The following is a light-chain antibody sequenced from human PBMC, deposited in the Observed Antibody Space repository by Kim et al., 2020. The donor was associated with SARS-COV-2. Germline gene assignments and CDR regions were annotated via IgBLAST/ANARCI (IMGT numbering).Light chain of an antibody. Sequence: QRVSISCSGSTSNIEANTVNWYQQLPGAAPKLLIHTNNHRPSGVPDRFSGSRFGTSASLTISGLQSEDEADYFCAAWDDSPDGYVVFGGGTQLTVL. V-gene: IGLV1-44*01. J-gene: IGLJ2*01. CDR2: TNN. CDR3: AAWDDSPDGYVV. CDR1: TSNIEANT.